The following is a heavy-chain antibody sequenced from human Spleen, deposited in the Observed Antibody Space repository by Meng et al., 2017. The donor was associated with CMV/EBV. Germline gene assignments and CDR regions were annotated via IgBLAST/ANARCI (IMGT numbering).Heavy chain of an antibody. D-gene: IGHD5-24*01. Sequence: ASVKVSCKASGYTFTSYGISWVRQAPGQGLEWMGWISAYNGNTNYAQKLQGRFTMTRDTSTSTAYLEVRSLRSDDTAVYFCARSVEMATIYDYWGQGMLVTVSS. CDR2: ISAYNGNT. J-gene: IGHJ4*02. CDR3: ARSVEMATIYDY. V-gene: IGHV1-18*01. CDR1: GYTFTSYG.